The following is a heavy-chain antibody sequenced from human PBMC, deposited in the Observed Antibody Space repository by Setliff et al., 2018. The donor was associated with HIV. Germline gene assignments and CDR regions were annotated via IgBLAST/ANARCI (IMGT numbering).Heavy chain of an antibody. CDR1: GGSISSYY. CDR3: ARGGGFWYYDSSGYGGRLYYYYGMDV. Sequence: KPSETLSLTCTVSGGSISSYYWSWIRQPPGKGLEWIGYIYYSGSTNYNPSLKSRVTISVDTSKNQFSLKLSSVTAADTAVYYCARGGGFWYYDSSGYGGRLYYYYGMDVWGQGTTVTV. V-gene: IGHV4-59*01. CDR2: IYYSGST. D-gene: IGHD3-22*01. J-gene: IGHJ6*02.